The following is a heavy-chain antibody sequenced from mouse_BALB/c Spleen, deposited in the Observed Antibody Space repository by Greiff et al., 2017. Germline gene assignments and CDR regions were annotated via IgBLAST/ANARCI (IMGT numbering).Heavy chain of an antibody. Sequence: EVQLVESGGGLVKPGGSLKISCAASGFTFSSYGMSWVRQTPDKRLELVATINSNGGSTYYPDSVKGRFTISRDNAKNTLYLQMSSLKSEDTAMYYCASDREGAYDGCYFDYWGQGTTLTVSA. CDR3: ASDREGAYDGCYFDY. CDR2: INSNGGST. D-gene: IGHD2-3*01. V-gene: IGHV5-6-3*01. J-gene: IGHJ2*01. CDR1: GFTFSSYG.